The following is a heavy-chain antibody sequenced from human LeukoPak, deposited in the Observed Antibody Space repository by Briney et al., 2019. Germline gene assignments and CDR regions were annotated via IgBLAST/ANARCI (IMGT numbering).Heavy chain of an antibody. CDR1: GYSFPTYW. J-gene: IGHJ4*02. V-gene: IGHV5-51*01. Sequence: GESLKISCKGSGYSFPTYWLAWVRQMPGKGLEWMGIIYPDESNIRYSPSFQGQVTISADKSISTAYLQWSSLKASDTAMYYCARPPSRGYSSSFEYWGQGTLVTVS. CDR2: IYPDESNI. D-gene: IGHD2-2*03. CDR3: ARPPSRGYSSSFEY.